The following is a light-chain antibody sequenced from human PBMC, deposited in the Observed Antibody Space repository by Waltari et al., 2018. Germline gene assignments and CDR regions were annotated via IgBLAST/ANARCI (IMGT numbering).Light chain of an antibody. CDR1: SSDVGSYTL. V-gene: IGLV2-23*02. J-gene: IGLJ2*01. Sequence: QSALTQPASVSGSPGQSITISCTGTSSDVGSYTLVSWYQHHPGKAPKLMIYEVSGRPSGVSNRFSGSKSGNTASLTISGLQAEDEAEYYCCSYAGSSTFLVFGGGTKVTVL. CDR3: CSYAGSSTFLV. CDR2: EVS.